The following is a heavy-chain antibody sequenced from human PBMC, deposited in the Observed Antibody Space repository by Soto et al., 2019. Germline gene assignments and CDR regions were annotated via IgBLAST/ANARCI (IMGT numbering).Heavy chain of an antibody. CDR3: ASPPREYSGYVLDY. Sequence: GGSLRLSCAASGFTFSSYSMNWVRQAPGKGLEWVSYISSSSSTIYYADSVKGRFTISRDNAKNSLYLQMNSLRAEDTAVYYCASPPREYSGYVLDYWGQGTLVTVSS. CDR2: ISSSSSTI. CDR1: GFTFSSYS. J-gene: IGHJ4*02. D-gene: IGHD5-12*01. V-gene: IGHV3-48*01.